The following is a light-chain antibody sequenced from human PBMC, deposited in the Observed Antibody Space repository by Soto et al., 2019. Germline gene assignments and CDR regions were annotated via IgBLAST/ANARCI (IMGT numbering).Light chain of an antibody. Sequence: DIQMTQSPSSLSASVGDRVTITCQASQSISKSLNWYKQNPGKAPELLIYAASTLQDGVPSRFSGSGSGTDFTLTISSLQPEDFATYFCQKLNAYPPWTFGQGTKVDIK. J-gene: IGKJ1*01. CDR3: QKLNAYPPWT. CDR1: QSISKS. CDR2: AAS. V-gene: IGKV1-9*01.